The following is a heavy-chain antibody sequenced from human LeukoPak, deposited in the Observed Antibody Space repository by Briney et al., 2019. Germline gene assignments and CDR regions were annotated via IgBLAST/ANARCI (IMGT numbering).Heavy chain of an antibody. Sequence: ASVKVSCKASGYTFTSYYMHWVRQAPGQGLEWMGIISPSGGSTSYAQKFQGRVTITADESTSTAYMELSSLRSEDTAVYYCARAMGGRFDPWGQGTLVTVSS. CDR2: ISPSGGST. CDR1: GYTFTSYY. V-gene: IGHV1-46*01. D-gene: IGHD3-10*01. CDR3: ARAMGGRFDP. J-gene: IGHJ5*02.